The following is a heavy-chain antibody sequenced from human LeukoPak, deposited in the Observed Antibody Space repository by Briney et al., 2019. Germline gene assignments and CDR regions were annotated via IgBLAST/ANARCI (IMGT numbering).Heavy chain of an antibody. Sequence: GGSLRLSCAASGFTFSSYWMSWVRQAPGKGLEWVANIRQDGSEKFYVDPVKGRFTISRDSAKNSLYLQMNSLRAEDTAVYYCARETPDAFDIWGQGTMVTVSS. CDR2: IRQDGSEK. CDR1: GFTFSSYW. CDR3: ARETPDAFDI. J-gene: IGHJ3*02. V-gene: IGHV3-7*01.